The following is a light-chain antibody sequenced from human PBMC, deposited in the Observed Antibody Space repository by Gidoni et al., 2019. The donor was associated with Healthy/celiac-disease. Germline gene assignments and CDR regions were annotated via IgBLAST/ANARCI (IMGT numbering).Light chain of an antibody. CDR2: AAS. Sequence: DLQMTQSPSSLSASVGDRVTITCRASQSISSYLNWYQQKPGKAPKRLIYAASSLQSGIPSRFSGSGSGTDFTLTISSMQPEDFATYYCQQSYNTPRTFGQGTKLEIK. V-gene: IGKV1-39*01. J-gene: IGKJ2*01. CDR1: QSISSY. CDR3: QQSYNTPRT.